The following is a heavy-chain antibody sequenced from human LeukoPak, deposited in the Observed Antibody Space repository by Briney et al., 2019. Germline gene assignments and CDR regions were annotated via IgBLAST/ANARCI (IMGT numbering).Heavy chain of an antibody. Sequence: GGSLRLSCAASGFTFSYFTMTWVRQAPGKRLEWVSSISSSSSYIYYADSVKGRFTISRDNAKNSLYLQMNSLRADDTAVYYCARTDRGSYSPFDYWGQGTLVTVSS. CDR2: ISSSSSYI. V-gene: IGHV3-21*01. CDR3: ARTDRGSYSPFDY. J-gene: IGHJ4*02. CDR1: GFTFSYFT. D-gene: IGHD3-10*01.